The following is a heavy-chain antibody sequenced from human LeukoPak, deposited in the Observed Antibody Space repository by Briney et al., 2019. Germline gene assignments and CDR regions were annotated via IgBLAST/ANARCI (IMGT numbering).Heavy chain of an antibody. CDR1: GFTFSTYD. CDR3: AKKKTTGYYSYYAMDV. CDR2: TSYDGSNN. D-gene: IGHD1-14*01. V-gene: IGHV3-30*18. J-gene: IGHJ6*02. Sequence: GGSLRLSCAASGFTFSTYDMHWVRQAPDKGLEWVAVTSYDGSNNYYAESVKGRFTISRDNSKGTLYLQMSSLRAEDTALYYCAKKKTTGYYSYYAMDVWGQGNPGHRLL.